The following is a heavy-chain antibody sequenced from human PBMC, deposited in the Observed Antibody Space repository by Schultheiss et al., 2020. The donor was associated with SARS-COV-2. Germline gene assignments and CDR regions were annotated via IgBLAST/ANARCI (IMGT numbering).Heavy chain of an antibody. CDR2: INWNGGST. D-gene: IGHD6-19*01. CDR3: ARGAVAGLTDNWFDP. J-gene: IGHJ5*02. V-gene: IGHV3-20*04. Sequence: GGSLRLSCAASGFTFDDYGMSWVRQAPGKGLEWVSGINWNGGSTGYADSVKGRFTISREDAKNSLYLQMNSLRAGDTAVHYCARGAVAGLTDNWFDPWGQGTLVTVSS. CDR1: GFTFDDYG.